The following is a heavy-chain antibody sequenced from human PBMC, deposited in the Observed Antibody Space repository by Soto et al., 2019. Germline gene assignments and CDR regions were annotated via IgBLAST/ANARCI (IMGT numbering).Heavy chain of an antibody. V-gene: IGHV3-30*18. CDR3: AKGVDGPFDY. Sequence: QVQLVESGGGVVQPGRSLRLSCAASGFTFNSYGMHWVRQAPGKGLEWVAVISYDGSNKYYADSVKGRFTISRDNSKNTLYLQMNSLRAEDTAVYYCAKGVDGPFDYWGQGTLVTVSS. CDR2: ISYDGSNK. CDR1: GFTFNSYG. J-gene: IGHJ4*02.